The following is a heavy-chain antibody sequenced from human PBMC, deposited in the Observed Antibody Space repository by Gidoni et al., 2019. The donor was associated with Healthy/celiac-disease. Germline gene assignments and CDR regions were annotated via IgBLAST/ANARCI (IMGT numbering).Heavy chain of an antibody. V-gene: IGHV1-46*01. J-gene: IGHJ4*02. CDR3: ARDRPEELPPRV. Sequence: QVQLVQSGAEVKKPGASVKVSCKASGYTFTSYYMHWVRQAPGQGLEWRGIIHPSGVSTSYTSTSTVYMELSSLRSEDTAVYYCARDRPEELPPRVWGQGTLVTVSS. CDR1: GYTFTSYY. D-gene: IGHD1-26*01. CDR2: IHPSGVST.